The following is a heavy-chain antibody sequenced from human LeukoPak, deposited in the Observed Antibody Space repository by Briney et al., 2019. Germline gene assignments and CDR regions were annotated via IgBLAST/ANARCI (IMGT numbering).Heavy chain of an antibody. Sequence: SVKVSCKASGFTFTSSAMQWVRQARGQRLEWIGRIVVGSGNTNYAQKFQERVTITRDMSTSTAYMELSSLRSEDTAVYYCAALYYDSPPFDYWGQGTLVTVSS. D-gene: IGHD3-22*01. CDR2: IVVGSGNT. J-gene: IGHJ4*02. V-gene: IGHV1-58*02. CDR1: GFTFTSSA. CDR3: AALYYDSPPFDY.